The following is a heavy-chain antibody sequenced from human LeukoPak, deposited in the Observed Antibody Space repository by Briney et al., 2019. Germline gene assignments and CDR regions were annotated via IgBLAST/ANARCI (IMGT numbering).Heavy chain of an antibody. V-gene: IGHV4-39*07. CDR1: GGSISSSSYY. D-gene: IGHD3-3*01. Sequence: SETLSLTCTVSGGSISSSSYYWGWIRQPPGKGLEWIGSIYYSGSTYYNPSLKSRVTISVDTSKNQFSLKLSSVTAADTAVYYCARNLGEWSGYFYYYYYYMDVWGKGTTVTVSS. J-gene: IGHJ6*03. CDR2: IYYSGST. CDR3: ARNLGEWSGYFYYYYYYMDV.